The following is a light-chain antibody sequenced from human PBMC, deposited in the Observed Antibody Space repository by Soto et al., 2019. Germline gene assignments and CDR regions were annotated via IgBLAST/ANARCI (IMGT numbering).Light chain of an antibody. V-gene: IGLV2-18*02. CDR1: STDVGSYNR. CDR2: DVS. J-gene: IGLJ1*01. Sequence: QSALTQPPSVSGSPGQSVTISCTGTSTDVGSYNRVSWYQQPPGTAPKLMIYDVSNRPSGVPDRFSGSKSGNPASLTISGLQAEDEADYYCSSDTSDSTFVFGAGTKLTVL. CDR3: SSDTSDSTFV.